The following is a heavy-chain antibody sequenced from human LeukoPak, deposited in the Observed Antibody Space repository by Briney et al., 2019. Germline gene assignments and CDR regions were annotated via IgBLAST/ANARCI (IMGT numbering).Heavy chain of an antibody. V-gene: IGHV1-18*01. CDR3: ARDQRRRIAAAGKGYYFDY. J-gene: IGHJ4*02. Sequence: ASVKVSCKASGYTFTSYGISWVRQAPGQGLEWMGWVSAYNGNTNYAQKLQGRVTMTTDTSTSTAYMELRSLRSEDTAVYYCARDQRRRIAAAGKGYYFDYWGQGTLVTVSS. CDR2: VSAYNGNT. D-gene: IGHD6-25*01. CDR1: GYTFTSYG.